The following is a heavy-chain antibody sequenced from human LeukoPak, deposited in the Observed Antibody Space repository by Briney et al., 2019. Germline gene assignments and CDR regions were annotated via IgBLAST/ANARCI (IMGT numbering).Heavy chain of an antibody. V-gene: IGHV3-15*01. CDR2: IKRKSDGGTT. CDR3: TSGAMLVS. Sequence: GGSLRLSCVASGFTFTNAWMSWVRQAPGKGLEWVGRIKRKSDGGTTDYAAPVKGRSTISRDDSKNTLYLQMNSLKTEDTAVYYCTSGAMLVSWGQGTLVTVSS. J-gene: IGHJ5*02. D-gene: IGHD3-22*01. CDR1: GFTFTNAW.